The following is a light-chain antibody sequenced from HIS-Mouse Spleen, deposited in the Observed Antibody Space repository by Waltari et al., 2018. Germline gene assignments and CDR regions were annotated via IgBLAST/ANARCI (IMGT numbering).Light chain of an antibody. J-gene: IGLJ2*01. CDR1: SSDVGGYNY. CDR3: SSYTSSSFNVV. V-gene: IGLV2-14*03. Sequence: QSALTQPASVSGSPGQSITISCTGTSSDVGGYNYVPWYQQHPGKAPKLVIYDVSNRPAGVSTRFSGSKSGNTASLTISGLQAEDEADYYCSSYTSSSFNVVFGGGTKLTVL. CDR2: DVS.